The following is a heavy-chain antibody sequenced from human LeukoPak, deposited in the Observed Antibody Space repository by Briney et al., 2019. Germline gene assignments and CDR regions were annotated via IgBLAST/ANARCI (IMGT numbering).Heavy chain of an antibody. V-gene: IGHV4-4*07. J-gene: IGHJ5*02. D-gene: IGHD1-26*01. CDR1: GGSISSYY. Sequence: SETLSLTCTVSGGSISSYYWSWIRQPAGKGLEWIGRIYTGGSTNYNPSLKSRVTISVDTSKNQFSLKLNSVTAADTAVYYCARQGVGERWFDPWGQGTLVTVSS. CDR2: IYTGGST. CDR3: ARQGVGERWFDP.